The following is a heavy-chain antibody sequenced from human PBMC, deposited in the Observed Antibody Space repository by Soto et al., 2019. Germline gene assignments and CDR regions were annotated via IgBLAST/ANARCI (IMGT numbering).Heavy chain of an antibody. J-gene: IGHJ4*02. CDR1: GYTLSSYG. Sequence: QVKLVQSGGEVKKPGASVKISCKASGYTLSSYGISWVRKAPGQGLEWMGWISAYNGNTNYAQKFQGRVTMTTDTSTSTAYMELRSLRSDDMAIYYCARTLNEWLLGLEWGQGTLVTVSS. CDR3: ARTLNEWLLGLE. D-gene: IGHD3-3*01. V-gene: IGHV1-18*03. CDR2: ISAYNGNT.